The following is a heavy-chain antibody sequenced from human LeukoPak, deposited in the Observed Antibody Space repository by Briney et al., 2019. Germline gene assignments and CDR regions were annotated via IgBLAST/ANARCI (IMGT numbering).Heavy chain of an antibody. D-gene: IGHD6-19*01. Sequence: ASLKVSCKASGYTFTSYDINWVRQAPGQGLEWMGWISAYNGNTNYAQKLQGRVTMTTDTSTSTAYMELRSLRSDDTAVYYCARDEHIAVAGQGAFDIWGQGTMVTVSS. CDR3: ARDEHIAVAGQGAFDI. CDR1: GYTFTSYD. CDR2: ISAYNGNT. J-gene: IGHJ3*02. V-gene: IGHV1-18*01.